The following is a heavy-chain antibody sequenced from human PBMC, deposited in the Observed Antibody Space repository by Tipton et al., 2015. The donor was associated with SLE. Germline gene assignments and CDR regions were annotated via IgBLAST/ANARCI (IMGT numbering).Heavy chain of an antibody. CDR2: IYYRGST. CDR3: ARHGGRFLDY. D-gene: IGHD3-16*01. J-gene: IGHJ4*02. V-gene: IGHV4-59*08. CDR1: GGSISSYF. Sequence: TLSLTCTVSGGSISSYFWSWIRQSPGKGLEWIGYIYYRGSTSYNPSLKSRVSISLDTSKNQFSLRLSSVTAADTALYYCARHGGRFLDYWGRGTLVSVSS.